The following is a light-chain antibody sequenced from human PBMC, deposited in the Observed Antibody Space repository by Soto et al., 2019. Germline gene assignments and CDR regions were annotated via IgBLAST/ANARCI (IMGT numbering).Light chain of an antibody. J-gene: IGKJ1*01. CDR1: QSISNW. Sequence: DIQMTQSPSTRSASLGARVTITCRASQSISNWLAWYQQNPGKDTKLLIYDASSLESGVPSRFSGSGSVTEFTLAIASLQPDDFATYYCQQYKDYTYTFGQGTKVDIK. V-gene: IGKV1-5*01. CDR3: QQYKDYTYT. CDR2: DAS.